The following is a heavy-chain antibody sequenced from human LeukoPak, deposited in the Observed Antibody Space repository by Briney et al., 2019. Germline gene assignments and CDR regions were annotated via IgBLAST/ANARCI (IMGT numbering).Heavy chain of an antibody. Sequence: GASVKVSCKASGYTFTSYDINWVRQATGQGLEWMGWMNPNSGNTGYVQKFQGRVTITRNTSISTAYMELSSLRSEDTAVYYCARSKASSSWRPRKFDYWGQGTLVTVSS. CDR3: ARSKASSSWRPRKFDY. CDR2: MNPNSGNT. V-gene: IGHV1-8*03. J-gene: IGHJ4*02. D-gene: IGHD6-13*01. CDR1: GYTFTSYD.